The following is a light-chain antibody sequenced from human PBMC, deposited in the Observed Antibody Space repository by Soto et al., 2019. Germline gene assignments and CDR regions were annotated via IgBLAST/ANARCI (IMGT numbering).Light chain of an antibody. Sequence: EIVLTQSPGTLSLSPGERATLSCRASQSVRTSLAWYQQKPGQAPRLLIYGASTRATDMPGTFSGRGSGTEFTLTISSLQSEDFAVYYCQQYKNWPRTFGQGTKVDIK. CDR2: GAS. J-gene: IGKJ1*01. V-gene: IGKV3-15*01. CDR1: QSVRTS. CDR3: QQYKNWPRT.